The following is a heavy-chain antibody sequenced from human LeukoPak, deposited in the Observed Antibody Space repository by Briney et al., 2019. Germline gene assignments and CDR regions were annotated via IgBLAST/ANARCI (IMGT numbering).Heavy chain of an antibody. V-gene: IGHV7-4-1*02. D-gene: IGHD2-8*01. CDR3: ARVPFVVMGDTGNWFDP. Sequence: ASVKVSFKASGYTFTNYAMNWVRQAPGQGLEWMGWINTNTGNPTYAQGFTGRFVFSLDKLVSTAYLQISRLKAEDTAVYYCARVPFVVMGDTGNWFDPWGQGTLVTVSS. CDR1: GYTFTNYA. CDR2: INTNTGNP. J-gene: IGHJ5*02.